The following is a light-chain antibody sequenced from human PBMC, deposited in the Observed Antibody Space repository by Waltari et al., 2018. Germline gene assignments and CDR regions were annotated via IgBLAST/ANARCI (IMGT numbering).Light chain of an antibody. CDR1: QSVSSSY. J-gene: IGKJ1*01. CDR3: QQYGSSPWT. V-gene: IGKV3-20*01. Sequence: EIVLTQSPGTLSLSPGEGATLPCRATQSVSSSYLACNHQKPGQAPSVLIHGSSNSATGIPDRFSGSGSGMDSTLTISRLGPENFAVYYCQQYGSSPWTFGQGTKVEIK. CDR2: GSS.